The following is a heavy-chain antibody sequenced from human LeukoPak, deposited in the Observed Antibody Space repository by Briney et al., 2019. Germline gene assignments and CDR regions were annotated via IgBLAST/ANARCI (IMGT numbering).Heavy chain of an antibody. CDR1: GFTFSSYW. CDR3: ARDYCDSSGYRTPNWFDP. D-gene: IGHD3-22*01. J-gene: IGHJ5*02. V-gene: IGHV3-74*01. Sequence: PGGSLRLSCAASGFTFSSYWMHWVRQAPGKGLVWVSRINSDGSSTSYAASVKGRFTISRDNAKNTLYLQMNSLRAEDTAVYYCARDYCDSSGYRTPNWFDPWGQGTLVTVSS. CDR2: INSDGSST.